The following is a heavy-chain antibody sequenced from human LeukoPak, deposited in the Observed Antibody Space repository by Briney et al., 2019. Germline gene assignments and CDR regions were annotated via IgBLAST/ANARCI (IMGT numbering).Heavy chain of an antibody. CDR1: GGSISSYY. J-gene: IGHJ4*02. CDR2: IYTSGST. Sequence: SETLSLTCTVSGGSISSYYWSWIRQPAGKGLEWIGRIYTSGSTNYNPSLKSRVTMSVDTSKNQFSLKLSSVTAADTAVYYCASSRGYSDGESFDYWGQGTLVTVSA. D-gene: IGHD5-18*01. V-gene: IGHV4-4*07. CDR3: ASSRGYSDGESFDY.